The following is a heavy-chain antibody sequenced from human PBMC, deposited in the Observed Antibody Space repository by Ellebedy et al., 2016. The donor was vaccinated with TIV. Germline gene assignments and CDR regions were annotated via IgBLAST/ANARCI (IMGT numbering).Heavy chain of an antibody. CDR2: LNANGVVI. J-gene: IGHJ6*02. Sequence: GESLKISCAASGFIFNHYSMNWVRQAPGKGLEWVAGLNANGVVIAYADSVKGRSTISRDNSKNTLYLQMNSLKTEDTAVYYGTSGDGVDVWGQGTTVTVSS. CDR3: TSGDGVDV. CDR1: GFIFNHYS. V-gene: IGHV3-23*01. D-gene: IGHD1-26*01.